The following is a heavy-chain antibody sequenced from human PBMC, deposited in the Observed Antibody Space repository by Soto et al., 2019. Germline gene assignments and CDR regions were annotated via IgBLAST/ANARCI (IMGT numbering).Heavy chain of an antibody. D-gene: IGHD6-19*01. J-gene: IGHJ4*02. Sequence: PGGALRLSSAASGFTFSSYGMHWVRQAPGKGLEWVAVIWYDGSNKYYADSVKGRFTISRDNSKNTLYLQMNSLRAEDTAVYYCVASGVAGTRTGLYWGQGTLVTVSS. CDR2: IWYDGSNK. CDR1: GFTFSSYG. CDR3: VASGVAGTRTGLY. V-gene: IGHV3-33*01.